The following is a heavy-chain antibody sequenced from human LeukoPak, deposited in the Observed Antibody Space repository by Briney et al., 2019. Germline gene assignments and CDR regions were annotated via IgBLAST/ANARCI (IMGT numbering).Heavy chain of an antibody. V-gene: IGHV3-21*06. CDR1: GFSFSSYS. Sequence: PGGSLRLSCAASGFSFSSYSMNWVRQAPGKGLEWVSFISSSCNNMHYTDSVKGRFTISRDNAKNSLFLQMNSLRVDDTAVYFCARHRRRFGEFSPFDIWGPGAMVTASS. CDR3: ARHRRRFGEFSPFDI. D-gene: IGHD3-10*01. CDR2: ISSSCNNM. J-gene: IGHJ3*02.